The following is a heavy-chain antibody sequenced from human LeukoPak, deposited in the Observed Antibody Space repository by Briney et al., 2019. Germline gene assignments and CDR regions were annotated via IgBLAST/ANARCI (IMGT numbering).Heavy chain of an antibody. CDR3: ARPHLDY. J-gene: IGHJ4*02. V-gene: IGHV4-34*01. CDR1: GGSISSYY. Sequence: PSETLSLTCTVSGGSISSYYWSWIRQPPGKGLEWIGEINHSGSTNYNPSLKSRVTISVDTSKNQFSLKLSSVTAADTAVYYCARPHLDYWGQGTLVTVSS. CDR2: INHSGST.